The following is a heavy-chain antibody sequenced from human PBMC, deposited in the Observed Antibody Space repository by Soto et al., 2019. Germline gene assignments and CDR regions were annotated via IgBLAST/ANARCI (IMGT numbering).Heavy chain of an antibody. CDR1: GFSLTTSGAG. CDR2: IYSNDDK. V-gene: IGHV2-5*01. Sequence: GSGPTRLNPRQTLTLTRTFSGFSLTTSGAGVAWIRQPPGKALEWLALIYSNDDKRYSPSLKSRLTITKDTSKNQVVLTMTNMDPVDTATYYCAHIWPFDYWGQGTLVTVSS. CDR3: AHIWPFDY. J-gene: IGHJ4*02.